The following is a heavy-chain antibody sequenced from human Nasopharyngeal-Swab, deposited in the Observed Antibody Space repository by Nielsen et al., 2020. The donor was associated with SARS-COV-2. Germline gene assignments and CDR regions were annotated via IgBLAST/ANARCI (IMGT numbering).Heavy chain of an antibody. CDR3: ARDHSPIFCSSTSCHLYYYYGMDV. CDR1: GYTFTSYG. Sequence: ASVKVSCKASGYTFTSYGISWVRQAPGQGLEWMGWISAYNGNTNYAQKLQGRVTMTTDTSTSTAYMELRSLRSDDTAVYYCARDHSPIFCSSTSCHLYYYYGMDVWGQGTTVTVSS. D-gene: IGHD2-2*01. V-gene: IGHV1-18*01. J-gene: IGHJ6*02. CDR2: ISAYNGNT.